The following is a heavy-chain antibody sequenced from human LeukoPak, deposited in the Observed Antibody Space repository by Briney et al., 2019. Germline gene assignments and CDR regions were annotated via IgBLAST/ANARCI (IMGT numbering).Heavy chain of an antibody. D-gene: IGHD4-17*01. Sequence: GGSLRLSCAASGFTFSSYAMSWVRQAPGKGLEWASAISGSGGSTYYADSVKGRFTISRDNSKNTLYLQMNRLRAEHTPVYFCAKVFCDYFYFHYCGQGTLVTVSS. CDR1: GFTFSSYA. CDR3: AKVFCDYFYFHY. V-gene: IGHV3-23*01. CDR2: ISGSGGST. J-gene: IGHJ4*02.